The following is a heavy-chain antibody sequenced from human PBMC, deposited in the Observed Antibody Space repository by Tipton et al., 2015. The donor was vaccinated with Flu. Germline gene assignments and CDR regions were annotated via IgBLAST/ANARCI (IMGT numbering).Heavy chain of an antibody. CDR1: GDSIRSDYY. Sequence: TLSLTCLVSGDSIRSDYYWGWIRQPPGKGLEWIGHISRGGSAYYNPSLKSRVTISVDTAKNQFSQRLSSVTAADTAVYYCARSTYHYGSGSSDYWGQGTLVTVSS. J-gene: IGHJ4*02. V-gene: IGHV4-38-2*01. CDR2: ISRGGSA. CDR3: ARSTYHYGSGSSDY. D-gene: IGHD3-10*01.